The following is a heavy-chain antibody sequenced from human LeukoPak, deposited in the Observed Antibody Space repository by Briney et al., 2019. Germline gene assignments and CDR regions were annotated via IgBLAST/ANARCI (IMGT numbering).Heavy chain of an antibody. CDR2: IRSKANSYAT. J-gene: IGHJ6*02. CDR1: GFTFNGSA. Sequence: PGGSLRLSCAASGFTFNGSAMHWVRQASGKGLEWVGRIRSKANSYATAYAASVKGRFTISRDDSKNTAYLQMNSLKTEDTAVYYCTRGDYYYGMDVWGQGTTVTVSS. V-gene: IGHV3-73*01. CDR3: TRGDYYYGMDV. D-gene: IGHD3-16*01.